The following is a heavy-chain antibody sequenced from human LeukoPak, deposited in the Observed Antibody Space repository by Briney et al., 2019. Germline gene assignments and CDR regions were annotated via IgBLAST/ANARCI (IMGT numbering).Heavy chain of an antibody. D-gene: IGHD3-10*01. CDR3: ARDRAYYHWFDP. CDR2: TYYRSTWYS. V-gene: IGHV6-1*01. J-gene: IGHJ5*02. Sequence: SQTLSLTCAISGDSVSSNSATWNWIRQSPSRGLEWLGRTYYRSTWYSDYAVSVKSRITIKPDTSKNQFSLQLNSMTAADTAVYYCARDRAYYHWFDPWGQGTLVTVSS. CDR1: GDSVSSNSAT.